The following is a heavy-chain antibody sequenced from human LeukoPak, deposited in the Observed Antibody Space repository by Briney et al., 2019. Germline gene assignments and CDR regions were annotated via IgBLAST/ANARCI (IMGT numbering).Heavy chain of an antibody. V-gene: IGHV4-59*08. CDR1: GGSISSYY. CDR2: IYYSGST. D-gene: IGHD3-10*01. J-gene: IGHJ4*02. CDR3: ARHHLSAESSDGSGSSQHLDY. Sequence: SETLSLTCTVSGGSISSYYWSWIRQPPGKGLEWIGYIYYSGSTNYNPSLKSRVTISVDTSKNQFSLKLSSVTAADTAVYYCARHHLSAESSDGSGSSQHLDYWGQGTLVTVSS.